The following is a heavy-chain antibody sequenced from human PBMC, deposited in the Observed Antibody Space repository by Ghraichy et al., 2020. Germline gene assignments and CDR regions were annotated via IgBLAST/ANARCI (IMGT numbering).Heavy chain of an antibody. D-gene: IGHD1-26*01. Sequence: SETLSLTCTVSGGSISSYYWNWIRQPPGRGLERIGYIYYNGNTNYNPSLKSRVTISKDTSNNQFSLRLSSVTAADTAVYYCARGLNSGHYYYYYYMDVWGKGTTVTVSS. V-gene: IGHV4-59*01. CDR3: ARGLNSGHYYYYYYMDV. CDR2: IYYNGNT. J-gene: IGHJ6*03. CDR1: GGSISSYY.